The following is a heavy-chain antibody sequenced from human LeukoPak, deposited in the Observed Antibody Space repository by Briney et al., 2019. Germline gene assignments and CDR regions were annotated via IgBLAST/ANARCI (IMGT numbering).Heavy chain of an antibody. D-gene: IGHD6-19*01. CDR2: ISNDGENT. Sequence: PGGSLRLSGAASGFTFSSYALHWVRQAPGKGLEWVALISNDGENTYFPDSVKGRFTISRDNSKNTLYLQMNSVRPEDTAFYYCARDSGQWLVDYWGQGTLVTVSS. V-gene: IGHV3-30*04. J-gene: IGHJ4*02. CDR1: GFTFSSYA. CDR3: ARDSGQWLVDY.